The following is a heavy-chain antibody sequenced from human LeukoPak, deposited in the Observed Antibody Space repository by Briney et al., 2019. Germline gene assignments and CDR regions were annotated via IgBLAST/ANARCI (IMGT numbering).Heavy chain of an antibody. J-gene: IGHJ4*02. V-gene: IGHV1-3*01. CDR1: GYTFTSYA. Sequence: VASVKVSCKASGYTFTSYAMHWARQAPGQRLEWMGWISAGNGNTKYSQKFQGRVTITRDTSASTAYMELSSLRSEDTAVYYCARARYYYDDDYFDYWGQGTLVTVSS. CDR2: ISAGNGNT. CDR3: ARARYYYDDDYFDY. D-gene: IGHD3-22*01.